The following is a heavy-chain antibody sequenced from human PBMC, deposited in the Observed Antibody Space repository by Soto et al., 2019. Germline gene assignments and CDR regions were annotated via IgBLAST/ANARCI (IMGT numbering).Heavy chain of an antibody. V-gene: IGHV4-61*01. CDR1: GGSVSSGSYY. J-gene: IGHJ6*02. Sequence: PSETLSLTCTVSGGSVSSGSYYWSWIRQPPGKGLEWIGYIYYSGSTNYNPSLKSRVTISVDTSKNQFSLKLSSVTAADTAVYYCARAVSVYDFWSGYSPYYYYYGMDVWGQGTTVTVSS. CDR3: ARAVSVYDFWSGYSPYYYYYGMDV. CDR2: IYYSGST. D-gene: IGHD3-3*01.